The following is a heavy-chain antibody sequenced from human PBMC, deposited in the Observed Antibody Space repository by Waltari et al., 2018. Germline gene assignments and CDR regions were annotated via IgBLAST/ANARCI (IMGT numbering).Heavy chain of an antibody. V-gene: IGHV4-30-4*01. J-gene: IGHJ3*02. D-gene: IGHD3-3*01. CDR3: ARAAPLRFLEWSPPGAFDI. CDR1: GGSISSGDYY. Sequence: QVQLQESGPGLVKPSQTLSLTCTVSGGSISSGDYYWRWIRQRPGKGLEWIGYIYYSGSTYYNPSLKSRVTISVDTSKNQFSLKLSSVTAADTAVYYCARAAPLRFLEWSPPGAFDIWGQGTMVTVSS. CDR2: IYYSGST.